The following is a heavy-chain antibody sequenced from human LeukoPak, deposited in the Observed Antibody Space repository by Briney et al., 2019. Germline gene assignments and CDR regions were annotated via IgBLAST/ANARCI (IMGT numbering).Heavy chain of an antibody. V-gene: IGHV1-46*01. CDR3: ASQSLVVIAAVLNYYYYMDV. Sequence: GASVKVSCKASGYTFTSYYMHWVRQAPGQGLEWMGIINPSGGSTSYAQKFQGRVTMTSDTSTSTVYMELSSLRSEDTAVYYCASQSLVVIAAVLNYYYYMDVWGKGTTVTVSS. CDR1: GYTFTSYY. J-gene: IGHJ6*03. CDR2: INPSGGST. D-gene: IGHD6-13*01.